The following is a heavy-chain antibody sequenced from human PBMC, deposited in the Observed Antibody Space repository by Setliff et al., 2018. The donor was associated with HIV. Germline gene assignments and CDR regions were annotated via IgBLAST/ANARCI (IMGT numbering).Heavy chain of an antibody. Sequence: SVKVSCKASGGTFSTYSMNWVRQAPGQGLEWMGGTMPISGTPNYAQKFQGRVTITADESTNTAYMELSSLRSEDTAVYYCMRHSFHWGQGTPVTVSS. V-gene: IGHV1-69*13. CDR1: GGTFSTYS. CDR3: MRHSFH. CDR2: TMPISGTP. J-gene: IGHJ4*02. D-gene: IGHD2-21*01.